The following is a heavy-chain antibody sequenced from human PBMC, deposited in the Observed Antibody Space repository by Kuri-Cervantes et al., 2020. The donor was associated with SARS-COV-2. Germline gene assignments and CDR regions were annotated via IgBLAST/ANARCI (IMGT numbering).Heavy chain of an antibody. CDR3: ARIQATTVIADF. Sequence: TLSLTCTVSGGSISSHYWSWIRQPPGKALEWLARIDWDDDKYYSTSLRTRLTISKDTSKNQVVLTMTNMDPVDTATYYCARIQATTVIADFWGQGTLVTVSS. CDR1: GGSISSHY. J-gene: IGHJ4*02. D-gene: IGHD4-11*01. V-gene: IGHV2-70*11. CDR2: IDWDDDK.